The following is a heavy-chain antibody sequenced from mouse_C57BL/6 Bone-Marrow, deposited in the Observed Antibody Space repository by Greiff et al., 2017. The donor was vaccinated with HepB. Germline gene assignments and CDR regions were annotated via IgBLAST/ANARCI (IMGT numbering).Heavy chain of an antibody. CDR3: ARDGWSYPAWFAY. V-gene: IGHV5-4*03. CDR1: GFTFSSYA. D-gene: IGHD1-1*01. Sequence: EVMLVESGGGLVKPGGSLKLSCAASGFTFSSYAMSWVRQTPEKRLEWVATISDGGSYTYYPDTVKGRFTISRDNAKNNRYLQMSHLKSEDTAIYYWARDGWSYPAWFAYWGQGTLVTVSA. J-gene: IGHJ3*01. CDR2: ISDGGSYT.